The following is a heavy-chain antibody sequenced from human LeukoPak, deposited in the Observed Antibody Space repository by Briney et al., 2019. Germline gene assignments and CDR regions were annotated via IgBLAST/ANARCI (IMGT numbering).Heavy chain of an antibody. V-gene: IGHV3-30*03. CDR1: GFTFSSYS. J-gene: IGHJ4*02. CDR2: ISYDGTNK. Sequence: GGSLRLSCAASGFTFSSYSMNWVRQAPGKGLEWVAVISYDGTNKYYADSVKGRFTISRDNSKNTLYLQMNSLRGEDTAVYYCARDRYSYGLSSFDYWGQGTLVTVSS. D-gene: IGHD5-18*01. CDR3: ARDRYSYGLSSFDY.